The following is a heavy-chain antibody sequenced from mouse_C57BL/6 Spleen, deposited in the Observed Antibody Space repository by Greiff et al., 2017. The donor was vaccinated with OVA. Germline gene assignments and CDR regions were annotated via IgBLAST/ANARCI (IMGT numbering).Heavy chain of an antibody. Sequence: EVKLQQSGPELVKPGASVKIPCKASGYTFTDYNMDWVKQSHGKSLEWIGDINPNNGGTIYNQKFKGKATLTVDKSSSTAYMELRSLTSEDTAVYYCARRLTGPYWYFDVWGTGTTVTVSS. V-gene: IGHV1-18*01. D-gene: IGHD4-1*01. CDR1: GYTFTDYN. J-gene: IGHJ1*03. CDR3: ARRLTGPYWYFDV. CDR2: INPNNGGT.